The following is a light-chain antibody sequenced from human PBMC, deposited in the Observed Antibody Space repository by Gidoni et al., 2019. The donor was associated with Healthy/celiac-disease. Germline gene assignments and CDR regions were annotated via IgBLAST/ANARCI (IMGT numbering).Light chain of an antibody. J-gene: IGKJ5*01. Sequence: EIVLTQSPGTLSLSSGERATLSCRASQSVSSSYLAWYQQKPGQAPRLLIYGASSRATGIPDRFSGSGSGTDFTLTISRLEPEDFAVYYCQQYGSSPKITFGQGTRLEIK. CDR1: QSVSSSY. V-gene: IGKV3-20*01. CDR3: QQYGSSPKIT. CDR2: GAS.